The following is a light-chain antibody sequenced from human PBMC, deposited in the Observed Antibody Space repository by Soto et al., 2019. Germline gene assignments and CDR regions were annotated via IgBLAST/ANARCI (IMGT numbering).Light chain of an antibody. CDR1: QNISRY. CDR3: QQSFATLWT. Sequence: DIQMTQSPSSLSASVGDSVTITCRASQNISRYFNWYQQKPGKAPNLLIYAVSILESGVPSRFSGSGSGTDFTLTINSLQPEDIATYYCQQSFATLWTFGQGTKVEI. J-gene: IGKJ1*01. V-gene: IGKV1-39*01. CDR2: AVS.